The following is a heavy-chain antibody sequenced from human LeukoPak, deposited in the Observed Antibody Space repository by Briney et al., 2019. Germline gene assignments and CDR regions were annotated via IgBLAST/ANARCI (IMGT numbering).Heavy chain of an antibody. Sequence: GGSLRLSCAASGFTFSSYSMNWVRQAPGKGLEWVSSISSSSSYIYYANSVKGRFTISRDNAKNSLYLQMNSLRAEDTAVYYCARARPYYDSSGYYWFDPWGQGTLVTVSS. CDR3: ARARPYYDSSGYYWFDP. V-gene: IGHV3-21*04. CDR1: GFTFSSYS. CDR2: ISSSSSYI. D-gene: IGHD3-22*01. J-gene: IGHJ5*02.